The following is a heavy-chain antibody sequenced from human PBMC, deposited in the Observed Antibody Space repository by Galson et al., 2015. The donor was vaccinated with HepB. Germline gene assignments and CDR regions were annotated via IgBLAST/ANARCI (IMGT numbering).Heavy chain of an antibody. Sequence: SVKVSCKASGYTFTGYYMHWVRQAPGQGLEWMGWINPNSGGTNYAQKFQGRVTMTRDTSISTAYMELSRLRSDDTAVYYCARDRGDSSDDAFDIWGQGTMVTVSS. J-gene: IGHJ3*02. CDR3: ARDRGDSSDDAFDI. V-gene: IGHV1-2*02. CDR1: GYTFTGYY. D-gene: IGHD4-17*01. CDR2: INPNSGGT.